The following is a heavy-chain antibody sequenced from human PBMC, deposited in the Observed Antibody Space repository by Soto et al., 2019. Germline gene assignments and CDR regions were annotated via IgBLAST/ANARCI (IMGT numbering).Heavy chain of an antibody. Sequence: GGSLRLSCAASGFTFSSYGMHWVRQAPGKGLEWVAVIWYDGSNKYYADSVKGRFTISRDNSKNTLYLQMNSLRAEDTAVYYCARSEGSYCSSTSCYPTHWGQGTLVTVSS. V-gene: IGHV3-33*01. J-gene: IGHJ4*02. CDR2: IWYDGSNK. CDR1: GFTFSSYG. D-gene: IGHD2-2*01. CDR3: ARSEGSYCSSTSCYPTH.